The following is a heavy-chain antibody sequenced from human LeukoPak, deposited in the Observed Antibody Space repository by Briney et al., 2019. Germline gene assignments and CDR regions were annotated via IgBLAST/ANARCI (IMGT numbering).Heavy chain of an antibody. CDR2: IIPTLGIT. J-gene: IGHJ6*02. Sequence: SVKVSCKASGGTLSTHTITWVRQAPGQGLEWMGRIIPTLGITRYAQKFQGRVTITADKSTSTAYKDLSSLRSEDTAVYYCARDQGDWGGPYYYGMDVWGQGTTVTVSS. CDR3: ARDQGDWGGPYYYGMDV. D-gene: IGHD7-27*01. V-gene: IGHV1-69*04. CDR1: GGTLSTHT.